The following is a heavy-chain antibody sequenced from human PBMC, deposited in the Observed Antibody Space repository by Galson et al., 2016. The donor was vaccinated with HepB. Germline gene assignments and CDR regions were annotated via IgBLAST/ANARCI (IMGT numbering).Heavy chain of an antibody. V-gene: IGHV2-5*02. Sequence: PALVKPTQTLTLTCTFSGFSLRTSGVGVGWIRQPPGKALDWLALIYWDDDKRYSPSLKTRLTISKDTSKNQVVLTMTNMDPVDTATYYCSRQADFNNFAYWGQGTLVTVSS. CDR2: IYWDDDK. CDR3: SRQADFNNFAY. CDR1: GFSLRTSGVG. D-gene: IGHD3-3*01. J-gene: IGHJ4*02.